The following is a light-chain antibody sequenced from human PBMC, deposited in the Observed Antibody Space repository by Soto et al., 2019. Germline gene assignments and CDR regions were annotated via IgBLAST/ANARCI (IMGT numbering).Light chain of an antibody. CDR2: LNSDGSH. CDR1: SGHSSYA. CDR3: QTWDTGFRV. J-gene: IGLJ3*02. V-gene: IGLV4-69*02. Sequence: QPVLTQSPSASASLGASVKLTCTLSSGHSSYAIAWHQQQPEKGPRYLMKLNSDGSHSKGDGIPDRFSGSSSGAERYLIISSLQSEDEGDYYCQTWDTGFRVFGGGTQLTVL.